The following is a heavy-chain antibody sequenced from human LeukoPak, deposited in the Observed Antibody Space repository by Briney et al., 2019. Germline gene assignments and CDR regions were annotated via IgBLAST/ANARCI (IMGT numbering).Heavy chain of an antibody. V-gene: IGHV4-39*07. D-gene: IGHD3-9*01. CDR3: ARRGADRFRYSYYSYYYMDV. Sequence: NSSETLSLTCTVSGDSISSSSYYWGWIRQPPGKGLEWIGSFFYSGSTYYNPSLESRVTISVDTSKNQFSLKLNSVTAADTAVYYCARRGADRFRYSYYSYYYMDVWGKGTTVTISS. J-gene: IGHJ6*03. CDR1: GDSISSSSYY. CDR2: FFYSGST.